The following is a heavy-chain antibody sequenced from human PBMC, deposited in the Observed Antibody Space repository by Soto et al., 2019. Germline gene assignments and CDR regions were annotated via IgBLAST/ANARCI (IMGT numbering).Heavy chain of an antibody. CDR3: ARGAHYCNYPFDP. J-gene: IGHJ5*02. Sequence: QLQLQESGSGLVKPSQTLSLTCAVSGGSISSGGYSWSWIRQPPGKGLEWIGYIYHSGSTYYIPSVKSRVTISVDRSKNQFSLKLSSVTAADTDVYYCARGAHYCNYPFDPWGQGTLVTVSS. CDR2: IYHSGST. CDR1: GGSISSGGYS. V-gene: IGHV4-30-2*01. D-gene: IGHD4-4*01.